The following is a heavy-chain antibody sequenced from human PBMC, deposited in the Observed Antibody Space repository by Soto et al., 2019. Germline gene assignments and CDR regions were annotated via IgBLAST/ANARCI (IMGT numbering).Heavy chain of an antibody. D-gene: IGHD2-15*01. CDR3: AKSGLGCSGGSCYRYYYYGMDV. Sequence: GSLRLSCAASGFTFSSYGMHWVRQAPGKGLEWVAVISYDGSNKYYADSVKGRFTICRDNSKNTLYLQMNSLRAEDTAVYYCAKSGLGCSGGSCYRYYYYGMDVWGQGTTVTVAS. CDR2: ISYDGSNK. J-gene: IGHJ6*02. CDR1: GFTFSSYG. V-gene: IGHV3-30*18.